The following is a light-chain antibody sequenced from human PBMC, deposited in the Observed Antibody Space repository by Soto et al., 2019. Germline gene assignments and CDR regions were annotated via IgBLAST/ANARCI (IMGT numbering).Light chain of an antibody. J-gene: IGLJ1*01. V-gene: IGLV2-23*01. CDR3: CSYAGSSTYG. CDR2: EDS. Sequence: QSALTQPASVSGSPGQSITISCTGTSSDFGSYNLVSWYKQHPGKAPKLMIYEDSKRPSGVSNRFSGSKSGNTASLTISGLHAEDDADYYCCSYAGSSTYGFGTGTKLTVL. CDR1: SSDFGSYNL.